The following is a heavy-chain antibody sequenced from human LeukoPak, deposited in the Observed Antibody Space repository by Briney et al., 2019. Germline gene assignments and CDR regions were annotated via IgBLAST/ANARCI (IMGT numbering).Heavy chain of an antibody. CDR3: ARDAFRRAGMDV. D-gene: IGHD3-10*01. J-gene: IGHJ6*04. CDR2: IWYDGSNK. V-gene: IGHV3-33*01. CDR1: GFTFSSYG. Sequence: PGGSLRLSCAVSGFTFSSYGMHWVRQAPGKGLDWVAVIWYDGSNKYYADSVRGRFTIPRDNSKNTLYLQMNSLRAEDTAMYYCARDAFRRAGMDVWAKGTTVTVSS.